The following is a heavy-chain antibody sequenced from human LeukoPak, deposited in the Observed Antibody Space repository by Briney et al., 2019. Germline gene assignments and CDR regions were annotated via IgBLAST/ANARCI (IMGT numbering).Heavy chain of an antibody. D-gene: IGHD2-8*01. CDR2: ISYDGSNK. CDR1: GFTFSSYS. Sequence: PGGSLRLSCAASGFTFSSYSMNWVRQAPGKGLEWVAVISYDGSNKYYADSVKGRFTISRDNSKNTLYLQMNSLRAEDTAVYYCAKDLSPFVYCYWGQGTLVTVSS. V-gene: IGHV3-30*18. J-gene: IGHJ4*02. CDR3: AKDLSPFVYCY.